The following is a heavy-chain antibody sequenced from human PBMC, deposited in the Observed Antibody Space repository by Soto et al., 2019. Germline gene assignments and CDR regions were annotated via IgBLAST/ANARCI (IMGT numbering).Heavy chain of an antibody. J-gene: IGHJ6*02. V-gene: IGHV1-69*13. CDR3: ARDKVGGMDV. CDR2: IIPIFGTA. Sequence: ASVTVSCKASEGTLSSYAIIWVRQAPGQGLEWIGGIIPIFGTANYAQKFQGRVTITADESTSTAYMELSSLRSEDTAVYYCARDKVGGMDVWGQGTTVTVSS. D-gene: IGHD1-26*01. CDR1: EGTLSSYA.